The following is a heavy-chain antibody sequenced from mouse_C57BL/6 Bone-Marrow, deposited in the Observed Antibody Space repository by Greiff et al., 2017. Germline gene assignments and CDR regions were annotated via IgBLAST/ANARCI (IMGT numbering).Heavy chain of an antibody. CDR1: GYTFTSYG. V-gene: IGHV1-55*01. CDR2: IFPGNGGT. D-gene: IGHD2-3*01. J-gene: IGHJ2*01. Sequence: VQLQQSGAELVRPGASVKMSCKASGYTFTSYGIRWVKQSTGHGLEWIGEIFPGNGGTNYNEKFKGKATFTVDTSSNTAYMQLSSLTTEDSAVDYCAARDDGYYPYYFDYWGQGTTLTVSS. CDR3: AARDDGYYPYYFDY.